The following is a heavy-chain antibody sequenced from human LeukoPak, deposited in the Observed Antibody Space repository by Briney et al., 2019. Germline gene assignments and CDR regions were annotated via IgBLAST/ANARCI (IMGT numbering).Heavy chain of an antibody. J-gene: IGHJ4*02. CDR1: GYTFTSYA. Sequence: XVKVXXXASGYTFTSYAISWVRQAPGQGLEWMGGIIPIFGTANYAQKFQGRVTITADKSTSTAYMELSRLRYEDTAVYYCAXTSXIYGSEIYYXDYWGQGTXVTVSS. CDR2: IIPIFGTA. D-gene: IGHD3-10*01. CDR3: AXTSXIYGSEIYYXDY. V-gene: IGHV1-69*06.